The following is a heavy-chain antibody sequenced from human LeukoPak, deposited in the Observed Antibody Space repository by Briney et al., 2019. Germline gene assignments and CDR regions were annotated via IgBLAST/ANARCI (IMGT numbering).Heavy chain of an antibody. Sequence: GGSLRLSCAASGFTFSSYSMNWVRQAPGKGLEWVSSISSGSSYIYYADSVKGRFTISRDNAKNSLYLQMNSLRAEDTAVYYCARDFTYIVATGWFDPWGQGTLVTVSS. J-gene: IGHJ5*02. CDR2: ISSGSSYI. V-gene: IGHV3-21*01. CDR1: GFTFSSYS. D-gene: IGHD5-12*01. CDR3: ARDFTYIVATGWFDP.